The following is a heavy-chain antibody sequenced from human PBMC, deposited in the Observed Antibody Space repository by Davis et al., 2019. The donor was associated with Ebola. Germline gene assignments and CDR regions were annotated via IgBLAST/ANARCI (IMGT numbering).Heavy chain of an antibody. CDR2: IITLFGIV. D-gene: IGHD3-16*01. CDR1: GGTFTNYG. CDR3: ARGPTDPSGG. Sequence: KISCAASGGTFTNYGITWVRQAPGQRLEWIGGIITLFGIVNYAQKFQGRVTITADESTSTAYMELSSLRSEDTAVYYCARGPTDPSGGWGQGTLVTVSS. V-gene: IGHV1-69*01. J-gene: IGHJ4*02.